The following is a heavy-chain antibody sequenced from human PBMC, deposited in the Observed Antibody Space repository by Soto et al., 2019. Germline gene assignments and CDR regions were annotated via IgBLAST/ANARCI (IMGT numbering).Heavy chain of an antibody. CDR1: GVSLNSGDYF. CDR3: ARWTYLYVSSNIRYGGFDT. Sequence: QVQLQESGPGLVKPSQTLSLTCTVSGVSLNSGDYFWSWVRQLPGKGLEWIGYISYSGRTFYSPIMNSRTYISADTSQSPFSLPMTPVIAADSAVYFCARWTYLYVSSNIRYGGFDTWGQGTKVTVSS. J-gene: IGHJ3*02. V-gene: IGHV4-31*03. CDR2: ISYSGRT. D-gene: IGHD4-17*01.